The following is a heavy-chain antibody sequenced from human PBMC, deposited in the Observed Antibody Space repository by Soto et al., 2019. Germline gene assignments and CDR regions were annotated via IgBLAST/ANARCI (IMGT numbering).Heavy chain of an antibody. CDR3: ARNGELDY. CDR2: ILYCGPT. J-gene: IGHJ4*02. V-gene: IGHV4-30-4*02. D-gene: IGHD2-8*01. Sequence: SETLSLTRTVSGGYISSGDYYWSWISQPPRRDLEWIGYILYCGPTSYISSLASRRTISVDTSKNQFSLCLPYETEADSVVYNCARNGELDYLCPGTLVTVSS. CDR1: GGYISSGDYY.